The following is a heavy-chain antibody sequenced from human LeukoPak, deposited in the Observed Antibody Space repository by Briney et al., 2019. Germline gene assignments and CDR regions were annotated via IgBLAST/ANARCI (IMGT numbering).Heavy chain of an antibody. V-gene: IGHV1-69*13. CDR1: GGTFSSYA. Sequence: GASVKVSCKASGGTFSSYATSWVRQAPGQGLEWMGGIIPMFGTANYAQKFQGRVTIIADESTSTAYMELSSLRSEDTAVYYCARACRSSTSCYRSDFDYWGQGTLVTVSS. D-gene: IGHD2-2*02. J-gene: IGHJ4*02. CDR2: IIPMFGTA. CDR3: ARACRSSTSCYRSDFDY.